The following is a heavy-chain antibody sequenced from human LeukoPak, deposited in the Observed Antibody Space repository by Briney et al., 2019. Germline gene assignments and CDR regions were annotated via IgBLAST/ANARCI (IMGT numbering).Heavy chain of an antibody. Sequence: PSETLSLTCTVSGGSISSYYWSWIRQPPGKGLEWIGSVFHSGSTYYNPSLESRVTVSVDTSQNQFYLKVSSVTAADTAVYYCARDAYDHSDYWGQGTLVTVSS. D-gene: IGHD3-16*01. CDR1: GGSISSYY. V-gene: IGHV4-59*12. J-gene: IGHJ4*02. CDR2: VFHSGST. CDR3: ARDAYDHSDY.